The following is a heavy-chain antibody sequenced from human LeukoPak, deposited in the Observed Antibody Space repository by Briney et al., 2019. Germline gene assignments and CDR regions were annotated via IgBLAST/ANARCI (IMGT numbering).Heavy chain of an antibody. CDR3: AKDVRPDGRNDFDY. CDR1: GFTFGTYS. D-gene: IGHD3-10*01. J-gene: IGHJ4*02. CDR2: ILGSGSRT. V-gene: IGHV3-23*01. Sequence: PGGSLRLSCAASGFTFGTYSMTWVRQSPGARLEWVSTILGSGSRTFYADSVNGRFTISRDNSKNTVFLQMNNLRPEDTAVYFCAKDVRPDGRNDFDYWGQGTLVTVSS.